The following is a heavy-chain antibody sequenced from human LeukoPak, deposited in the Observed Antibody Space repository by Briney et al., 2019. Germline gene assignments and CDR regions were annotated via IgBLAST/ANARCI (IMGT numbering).Heavy chain of an antibody. Sequence: GGSLRLSCAASGSTFSSYWMSWVRQAPGKGLEWVANIKQDGSEKYYVDSVKGRFTISRDNAKNSLYLQMNSLRAEDTAVYYCARGKYCSSTSCYSSYIGFGSSGFDYWGQGTLVTVSS. CDR1: GSTFSSYW. CDR3: ARGKYCSSTSCYSSYIGFGSSGFDY. V-gene: IGHV3-7*01. CDR2: IKQDGSEK. J-gene: IGHJ4*02. D-gene: IGHD2-2*01.